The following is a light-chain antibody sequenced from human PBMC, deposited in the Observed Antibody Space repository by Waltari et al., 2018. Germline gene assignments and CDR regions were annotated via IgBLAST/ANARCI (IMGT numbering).Light chain of an antibody. J-gene: IGLJ1*01. V-gene: IGLV1-47*01. Sequence: QSVLTQPPSASATPGQRVTISCSGSRSNLGSNYLYWYQQLPGTAPKLLIDRNNERPSRVPDRFSASKYGTSASLVISGLRSEDEAVYYCASWDDSHYVFGPGTTVTVL. CDR3: ASWDDSHYV. CDR2: RNN. CDR1: RSNLGSNY.